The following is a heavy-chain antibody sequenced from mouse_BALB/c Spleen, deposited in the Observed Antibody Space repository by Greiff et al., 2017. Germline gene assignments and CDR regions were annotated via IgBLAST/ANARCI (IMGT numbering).Heavy chain of an antibody. D-gene: IGHD2-10*02. V-gene: IGHV2-9*02. Sequence: QVQLKESGPGLVAPSQSLSITCTVSGFSLTSYGVHWVRQPPGKGLEWLGVIWAGGSTNYNSALMSRLSISKDNSKSQVFLKMNSLQTDDTAMYYCARAPYGNYECWYFDVWGAGTTVTVSS. J-gene: IGHJ1*01. CDR2: IWAGGST. CDR1: GFSLTSYG. CDR3: ARAPYGNYECWYFDV.